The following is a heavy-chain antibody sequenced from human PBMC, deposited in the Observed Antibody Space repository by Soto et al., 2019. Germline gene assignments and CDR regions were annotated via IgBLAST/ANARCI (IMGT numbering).Heavy chain of an antibody. V-gene: IGHV4-31*03. CDR2: IYYSGSA. J-gene: IGHJ6*02. D-gene: IGHD6-13*01. CDR3: AREGQQLVKGYYYYGMDV. CDR1: GGSISSGGYY. Sequence: SETLSLTCTVSGGSISSGGYYWSWIRQHPGKGLEWIGYIYYSGSAYYNPSLKSRVTISVDTSKNQFSLKLSSVTAADTAVYYCAREGQQLVKGYYYYGMDVWGQGTTVTVSS.